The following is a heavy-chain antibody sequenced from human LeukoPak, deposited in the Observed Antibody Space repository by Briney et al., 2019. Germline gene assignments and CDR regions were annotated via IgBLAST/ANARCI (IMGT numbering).Heavy chain of an antibody. D-gene: IGHD2-15*01. CDR2: MNPNSGNT. CDR3: AREVATTNAFDI. J-gene: IGHJ3*02. CDR1: GYTFTSYD. V-gene: IGHV1-8*01. Sequence: GASVNVSCKASGYTFTSYDINWVRQATGQGLEWMGWMNPNSGNTGYAQKFQGRVTMTRNTSISTAYMELSSLRSEDTAVYYCAREVATTNAFDIWGQGTMVTVSS.